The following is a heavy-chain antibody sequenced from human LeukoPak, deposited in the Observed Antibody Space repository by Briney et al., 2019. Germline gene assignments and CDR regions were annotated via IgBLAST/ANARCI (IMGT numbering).Heavy chain of an antibody. J-gene: IGHJ4*02. CDR3: AKSPPDY. CDR2: ISDSGAIT. Sequence: GGSLRLSCAASGFTFSSYAMTWVRRAPGKGLEWVSGISDSGAITYYADSVKGRFTISRDNSKETLYLQMNSLRAEDTALYYCAKSPPDYWGQGTLVTVSS. CDR1: GFTFSSYA. V-gene: IGHV3-23*01.